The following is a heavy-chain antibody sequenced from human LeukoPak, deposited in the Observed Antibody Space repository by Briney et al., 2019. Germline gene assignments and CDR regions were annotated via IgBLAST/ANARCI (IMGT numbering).Heavy chain of an antibody. D-gene: IGHD5/OR15-5a*01. CDR1: GHSVDISA. J-gene: IGHJ6*02. CDR3: AKALLLTPRAVLGQFYAGMDV. Sequence: GGSLRLSCVASGHSVDISALSWVRQSPEKGLEWISSISPYAVDIDSAESMKGRFTISRDNPQNTVYLQMNNLRVDDTAIYYCAKALLLTPRAVLGQFYAGMDVWGQGTTVIVSS. V-gene: IGHV3-23*01. CDR2: ISPYAVDI.